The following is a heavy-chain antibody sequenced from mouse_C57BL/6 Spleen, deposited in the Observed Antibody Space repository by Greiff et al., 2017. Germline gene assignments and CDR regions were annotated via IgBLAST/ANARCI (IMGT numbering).Heavy chain of an antibody. CDR3: ARSDYYGSSRYAMDY. CDR2: IDPSDSYP. D-gene: IGHD1-1*01. CDR1: GYTFTSYW. J-gene: IGHJ4*01. Sequence: QVQLKQPGAELVRPGTSVKLSCKASGYTFTSYWMHWVKQRPGQGLEWIGVIDPSDSYPNYNQKFKGKATLTVDTSSSTAYMQLSSLTSEDSAVYYCARSDYYGSSRYAMDYWGQGTSVTVSS. V-gene: IGHV1-59*01.